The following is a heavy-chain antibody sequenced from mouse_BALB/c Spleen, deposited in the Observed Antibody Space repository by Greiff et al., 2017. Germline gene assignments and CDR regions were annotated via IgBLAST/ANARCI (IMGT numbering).Heavy chain of an antibody. CDR1: GFTFSSFG. CDR3: ARGNWDAWFAY. Sequence: DVMLVESGGGLVQPGGSRKLSCAASGFTFSSFGMHWVRQAPEKGLEWVAYISSGSSTIYYADTVKGRFTISRDNPKNTLFLQMTSLRSEDTAMYYCARGNWDAWFAYWGQGTLVTVSA. D-gene: IGHD4-1*01. J-gene: IGHJ3*01. V-gene: IGHV5-17*02. CDR2: ISSGSSTI.